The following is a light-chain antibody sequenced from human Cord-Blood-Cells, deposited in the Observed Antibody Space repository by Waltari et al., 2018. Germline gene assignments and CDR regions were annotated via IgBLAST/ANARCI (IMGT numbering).Light chain of an antibody. CDR1: QSVSSN. V-gene: IGKV3-15*01. J-gene: IGKJ4*01. Sequence: EIMETPVSGTLSCSPGGKANPSCRASQSVSSNLAWYQQKPGQAPRLLIYGASTRATGIPARFSGSGSGTEFTLTISSLQSEDFAVYYCQQYNNWPLTFGGGTKVEIK. CDR3: QQYNNWPLT. CDR2: GAS.